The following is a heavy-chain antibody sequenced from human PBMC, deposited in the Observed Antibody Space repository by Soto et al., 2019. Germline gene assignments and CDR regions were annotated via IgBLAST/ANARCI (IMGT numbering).Heavy chain of an antibody. J-gene: IGHJ4*02. CDR1: GFTSSDYY. V-gene: IGHV3-11*06. D-gene: IGHD2-2*01. CDR3: ARGPVVVVAAAMTAPDY. Sequence: GGSLRLSCAACGFTSSDYYMTWIRQAPGKGLEWVSYISGSSSYTNYADSVKGRFTISRDNPKNSLYLQMNSLRADDTAVYYCARGPVVVVAAAMTAPDYWGQGTLVTVSS. CDR2: ISGSSSYT.